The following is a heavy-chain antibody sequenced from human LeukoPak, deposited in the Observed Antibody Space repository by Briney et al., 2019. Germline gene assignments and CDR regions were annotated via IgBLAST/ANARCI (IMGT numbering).Heavy chain of an antibody. D-gene: IGHD4-17*01. V-gene: IGHV4-59*01. J-gene: IGHJ2*01. Sequence: SSETLSLTCTVSGASISSYYWSWIRQPPGKGLECIGYIYYSGSTNYNPSLKSRATISVDTSKNQFSLKLSSVTAADTAVYHCARGLGDGDYGGYFDLWGRGTLVTVSS. CDR2: IYYSGST. CDR3: ARGLGDGDYGGYFDL. CDR1: GASISSYY.